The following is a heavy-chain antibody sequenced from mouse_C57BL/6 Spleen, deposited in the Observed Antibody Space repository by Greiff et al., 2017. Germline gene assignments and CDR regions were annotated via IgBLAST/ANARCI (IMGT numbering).Heavy chain of an antibody. D-gene: IGHD2-4*01. CDR2: SRNKANDYTT. Sequence: EVQLVESGGGLVQSGRSLRLSCATSGFTFSDFYMEWVRQAPGKGLEWIAASRNKANDYTTEYSASVKGRFIVSRDTSQSILYLQMNALRAEDTAIYYCARDARSDYDVRGWYFDVWGTGTTVTVSS. J-gene: IGHJ1*03. V-gene: IGHV7-1*01. CDR1: GFTFSDFY. CDR3: ARDARSDYDVRGWYFDV.